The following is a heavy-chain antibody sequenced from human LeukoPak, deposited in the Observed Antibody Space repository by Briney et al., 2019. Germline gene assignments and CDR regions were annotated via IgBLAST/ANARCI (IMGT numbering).Heavy chain of an antibody. CDR2: IIPVLNIT. CDR1: GGTFSSSA. J-gene: IGHJ6*02. CDR3: ARDQGLTAPPPYGLDV. Sequence: SVKVSCKTSGGTFSSSAITWVRQAPGQGLEWMGRIIPVLNITRYTQKFQGRVTITADTSTSTVYMELSSLRSKETAVYYCARDQGLTAPPPYGLDVWGQGTTVIVSS. V-gene: IGHV1-69*04. D-gene: IGHD5-18*01.